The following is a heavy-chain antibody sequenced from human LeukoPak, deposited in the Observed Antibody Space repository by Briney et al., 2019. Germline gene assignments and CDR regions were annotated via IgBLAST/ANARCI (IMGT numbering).Heavy chain of an antibody. CDR3: ARARAGPDPFDI. V-gene: IGHV1-8*01. J-gene: IGHJ3*02. D-gene: IGHD6-13*01. Sequence: ASVKVSCKASGYTFTSYDINWVRPATGQGLEWMGWMNPNSGNTGYAQKFQGRVTMTRNTSISTAYMELSSLRSEDTAVYYCARARAGPDPFDIWGQGTMVTVSS. CDR2: MNPNSGNT. CDR1: GYTFTSYD.